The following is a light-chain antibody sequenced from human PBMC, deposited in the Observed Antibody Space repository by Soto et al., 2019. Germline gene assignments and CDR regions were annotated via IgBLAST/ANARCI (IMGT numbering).Light chain of an antibody. V-gene: IGLV2-23*01. CDR3: CSYAGSSSVV. CDR1: SRDVGTYTL. CDR2: EGS. J-gene: IGLJ2*01. Sequence: QSALTQPASVSGSPGQSITISCTGTSRDVGTYTLVSWYQHYPGKAPKLIIYEGSKRPSGVSNRFSASKTGRTASLTISGLQPEDGADYYCCSYAGSSSVVFGGGTKLTVL.